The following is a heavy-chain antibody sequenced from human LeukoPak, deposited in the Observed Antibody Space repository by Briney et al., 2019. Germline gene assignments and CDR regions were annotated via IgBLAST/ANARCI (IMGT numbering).Heavy chain of an antibody. J-gene: IGHJ4*02. CDR2: ISSSSRYI. CDR1: GFTFSSYS. CDR3: ARVVPPTDYGSGSYFWDPYYFDY. D-gene: IGHD3-10*01. V-gene: IGHV3-21*04. Sequence: PGGSLRLSCAASGFTFSSYSMNWVRQAPGKGLEWGSSISSSSRYIYYADSVKGRFTISRDDAKNSLYLQMNSLRAEDTAVYYCARVVPPTDYGSGSYFWDPYYFDYWGQGTLVTVSS.